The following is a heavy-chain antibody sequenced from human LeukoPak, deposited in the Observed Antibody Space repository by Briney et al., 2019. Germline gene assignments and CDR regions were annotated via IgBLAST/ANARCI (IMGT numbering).Heavy chain of an antibody. CDR1: GFTFNSYW. J-gene: IGHJ4*02. V-gene: IGHV3-7*01. D-gene: IGHD3-10*01. Sequence: GGSLRLSCAASGFTFNSYWMHWVRQAPGKGLEWVANIKQDGSEKYYVDSVKGRFTISRDNAKSSVYLQMNSLRAEDTAVYYCARQLGGSGSYWGQGTLVTVSS. CDR2: IKQDGSEK. CDR3: ARQLGGSGSY.